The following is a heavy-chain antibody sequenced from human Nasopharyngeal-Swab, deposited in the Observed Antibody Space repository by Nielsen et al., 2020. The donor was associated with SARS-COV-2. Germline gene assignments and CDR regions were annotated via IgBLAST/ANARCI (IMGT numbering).Heavy chain of an antibody. Sequence: VRQMPGKELEWVAVISYDGSNKYYADSVKGRFTISRDNSKNTLYLQMNSLRAEDTAVYYCARVYDSSGYYLGGGYYYGMDVWGQGTTVTVSS. D-gene: IGHD3-22*01. J-gene: IGHJ6*02. CDR3: ARVYDSSGYYLGGGYYYGMDV. CDR2: ISYDGSNK. V-gene: IGHV3-30-3*01.